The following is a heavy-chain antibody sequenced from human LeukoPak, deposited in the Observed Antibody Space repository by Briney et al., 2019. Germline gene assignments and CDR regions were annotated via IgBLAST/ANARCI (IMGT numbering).Heavy chain of an antibody. V-gene: IGHV1-18*01. CDR2: ISAYNGNT. CDR3: ARDQRPVTRYSSSWFVY. J-gene: IGHJ5*01. CDR1: GYTFTNYG. Sequence: ASVKVSCKASGYTFTNYGISWVRQAPGQGLEWMGWISAYNGNTNYARKVQGRITMTTDTSTRPAYMELRRLISDDSAVYYCARDQRPVTRYSSSWFVYWGQGTLVTVSS. D-gene: IGHD6-13*01.